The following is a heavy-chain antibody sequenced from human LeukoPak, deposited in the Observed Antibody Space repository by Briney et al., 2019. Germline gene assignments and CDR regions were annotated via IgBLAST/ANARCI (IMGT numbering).Heavy chain of an antibody. CDR2: IYYSGST. CDR1: GGSISSSSYY. Sequence: SETLSLTCTVSGGSISSSSYYWGWIRQPPGKGLEWIGSIYYSGSTYYKSSLKSRVTVSVGTSKNQFSLKLSSVTAADTAVYYCAKSNSGYSSGWYYWGQGTLVTVSS. J-gene: IGHJ4*02. CDR3: AKSNSGYSSGWYY. D-gene: IGHD6-19*01. V-gene: IGHV4-39*01.